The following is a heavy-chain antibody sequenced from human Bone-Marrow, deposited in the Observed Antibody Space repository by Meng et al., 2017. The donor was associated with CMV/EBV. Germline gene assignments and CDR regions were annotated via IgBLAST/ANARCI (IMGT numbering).Heavy chain of an antibody. CDR2: ISSSGSTI. Sequence: GESLKISCAASGFTFSSYEMNWVRQAPGKGLEWVSYISSSGSTIYYADSVKGRFTISRDNAKNSLYLQMNSLRAEDTAVYYCARGGKGGHHVLRFLEWLRNPDYWGQRTLVTASS. CDR1: GFTFSSYE. V-gene: IGHV3-48*03. D-gene: IGHD3-3*01. CDR3: ARGGKGGHHVLRFLEWLRNPDY. J-gene: IGHJ4*02.